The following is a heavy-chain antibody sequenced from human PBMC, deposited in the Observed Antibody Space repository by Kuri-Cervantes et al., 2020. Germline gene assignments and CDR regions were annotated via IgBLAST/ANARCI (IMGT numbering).Heavy chain of an antibody. V-gene: IGHV3-7*01. CDR2: IKQDGSEK. CDR3: ARENFLSPQYYFDY. Sequence: GESLKISCAASGFTFSSYWMSWVRQAPGKGLEWVANIKQDGSEKYYVDSVKGRFTISRDNAKNSLYLQMNSLRAEDAAVYYCARENFLSPQYYFDYWGQGTLVTVSS. CDR1: GFTFSSYW. J-gene: IGHJ4*02.